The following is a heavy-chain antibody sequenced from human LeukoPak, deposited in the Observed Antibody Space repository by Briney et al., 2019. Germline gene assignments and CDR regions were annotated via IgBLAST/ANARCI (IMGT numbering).Heavy chain of an antibody. CDR2: IYSGGST. D-gene: IGHD3-10*01. V-gene: IGHV3-53*01. Sequence: SGGSLRLSCAASGFTVSSNYMSWVRQAPGKGLEWVSVIYSGGSTYYADSVKGRFTISRDNAKKLLFLQMNSLRAEDTAIYYCARDRDYMDVWGKGTTVTVSS. CDR3: ARDRDYMDV. CDR1: GFTVSSNY. J-gene: IGHJ6*03.